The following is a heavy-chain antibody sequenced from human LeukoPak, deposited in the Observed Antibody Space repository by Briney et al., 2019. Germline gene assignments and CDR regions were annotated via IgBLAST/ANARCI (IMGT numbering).Heavy chain of an antibody. CDR3: ARAPLDDSSGYLPFDY. V-gene: IGHV4-59*01. J-gene: IGHJ4*02. CDR1: GGSISSYY. Sequence: KSSETLSLTCTVSGGSISSYYWSWIRQPPGKGLEWVGYIYYSGSTNYNPSLKSRVTISVDTSKNQFSLKLSSLTAADTAVYYCARAPLDDSSGYLPFDYWGQGTLVTVSS. D-gene: IGHD3-22*01. CDR2: IYYSGST.